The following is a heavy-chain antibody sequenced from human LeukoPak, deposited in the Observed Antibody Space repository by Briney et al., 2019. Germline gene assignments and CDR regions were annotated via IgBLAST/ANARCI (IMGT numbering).Heavy chain of an antibody. CDR2: IYYSGST. J-gene: IGHJ4*02. CDR1: GGSISSYY. D-gene: IGHD2-2*01. CDR3: ARHQGYCSSTSCPNFDY. V-gene: IGHV4-59*08. Sequence: SETLSLTCTVSGGSISSYYWSWIRQPPGKGLEWIGYIYYSGSTNYNPSLKSRVTISVDTSKNQFSLKLSSVTAADTAVYYCARHQGYCSSTSCPNFDYWGQGTLVTVSS.